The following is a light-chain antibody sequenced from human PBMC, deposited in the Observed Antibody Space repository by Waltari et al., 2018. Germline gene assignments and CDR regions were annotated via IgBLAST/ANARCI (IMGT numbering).Light chain of an antibody. CDR3: GQGAHLPFT. CDR2: QVS. J-gene: IGKJ3*01. Sequence: DVVLTQSPLSLSVTPGQPASVSCRASQTLIHGNGNTYLSWYHQKPGQPPRLLIYQVSHRFSGVPNRFSGTGSGTEFTREISRVEDDDVGLYFCGQGAHLPFTFGPGTKLDIK. V-gene: IGKV2-30*02. CDR1: QTLIHGNGNTY.